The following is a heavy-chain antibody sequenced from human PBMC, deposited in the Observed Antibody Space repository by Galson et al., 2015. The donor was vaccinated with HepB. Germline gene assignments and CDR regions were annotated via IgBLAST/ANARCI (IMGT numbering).Heavy chain of an antibody. Sequence: SVKGSCKASGYTFTSYAMHWVRQAPGQGLEWMGWINAGNGNTKYSQKFQGRVTITRDTSASTAYMELSSLRSEDTAVYYCARRNVPGSSFDPWGQGTLVTVSS. D-gene: IGHD1-1*01. J-gene: IGHJ5*02. CDR2: INAGNGNT. CDR1: GYTFTSYA. V-gene: IGHV1-3*01. CDR3: ARRNVPGSSFDP.